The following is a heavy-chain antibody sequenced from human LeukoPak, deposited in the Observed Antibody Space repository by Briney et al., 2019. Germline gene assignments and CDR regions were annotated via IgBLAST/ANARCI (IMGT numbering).Heavy chain of an antibody. J-gene: IGHJ1*01. CDR2: IKTDGSEK. Sequence: GGSLRLSCAASGFTFSNSWMTWVRQTPGKGLEWVANIKTDGSEKYYVDSVRGRFTISRDNAKNSLYLQMNSLRAEDTAVYYCATYSSRNAREFQSWGQGTLVTVSS. V-gene: IGHV3-7*01. CDR3: ATYSSRNAREFQS. CDR1: GFTFSNSW. D-gene: IGHD2-2*01.